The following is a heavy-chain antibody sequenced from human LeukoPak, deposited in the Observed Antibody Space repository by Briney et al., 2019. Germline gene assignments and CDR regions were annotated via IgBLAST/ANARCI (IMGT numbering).Heavy chain of an antibody. Sequence: GGSLRLSCAASGFTFSSYEMNWVRQAPGKGLEWVSVIYSGGSTYYADSVKGRFTISRDNSKSTLYLQMNSLRAEDTAVYYCARETYGSGSYDYWGQGTLVTVSS. CDR2: IYSGGST. CDR1: GFTFSSYE. V-gene: IGHV3-53*01. J-gene: IGHJ4*02. CDR3: ARETYGSGSYDY. D-gene: IGHD3-10*01.